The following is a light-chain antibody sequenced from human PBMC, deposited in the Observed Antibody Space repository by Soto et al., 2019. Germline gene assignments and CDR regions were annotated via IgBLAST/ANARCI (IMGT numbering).Light chain of an antibody. CDR2: KAS. V-gene: IGKV1-5*03. Sequence: DIQMTQSPSTLSASVGDRVTITCRASQSISSWLAWYQQKPGKAPNLLIYKASSLESGVPSRFSGSASGTEFTLTISSLQPDDFATYYCQQYNSYPWTCGQGTKVEIK. CDR1: QSISSW. J-gene: IGKJ1*01. CDR3: QQYNSYPWT.